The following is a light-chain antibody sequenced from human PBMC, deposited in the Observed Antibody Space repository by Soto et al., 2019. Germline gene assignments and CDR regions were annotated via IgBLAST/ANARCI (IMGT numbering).Light chain of an antibody. Sequence: QSVLTQPASVSGSPGQSITISCSGTSSDVGGYNYVSWYQQHPGKAPKLMIYDVTNRPSGVSNRFSGSKSGNTASLTISGLQAEDEADYYCSSYTISSPHVLLGGGTKLTVL. CDR2: DVT. J-gene: IGLJ2*01. CDR1: SSDVGGYNY. V-gene: IGLV2-14*01. CDR3: SSYTISSPHVL.